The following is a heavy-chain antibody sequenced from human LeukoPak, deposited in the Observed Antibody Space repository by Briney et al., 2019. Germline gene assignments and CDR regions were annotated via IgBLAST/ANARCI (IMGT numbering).Heavy chain of an antibody. CDR1: SGSISSGTYY. CDR3: ARTPRIAAAESFDF. CDR2: ITSSGST. Sequence: SQTLSLTCTVSSGSISSGTYYWSWIRQPAGRGLEWIGRITSSGSTNYNPSLKNPVTISVDTSKNHFSLKLSSVTAADTAVYYCARTPRIAAAESFDFWGQGTLVTVSS. J-gene: IGHJ4*02. D-gene: IGHD6-13*01. V-gene: IGHV4-61*02.